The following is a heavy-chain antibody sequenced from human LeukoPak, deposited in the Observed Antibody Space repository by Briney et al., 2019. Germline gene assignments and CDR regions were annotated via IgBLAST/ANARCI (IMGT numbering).Heavy chain of an antibody. CDR3: ARDSPRYCSGGSCYSYMSAFDI. Sequence: PSETLSLTCTVSGGSISSYYWSWIRQPAXXXXXXXXXXXXXXXXXYNPSLKSRVTMSVDTSKNQFSLKLSSVTAADTAVYYCARDSPRYCSGGSCYSYMSAFDIWGQGTMVTVSS. D-gene: IGHD2-15*01. J-gene: IGHJ3*02. CDR2: XXXXXXX. V-gene: IGHV4-4*07. CDR1: GGSISSYY.